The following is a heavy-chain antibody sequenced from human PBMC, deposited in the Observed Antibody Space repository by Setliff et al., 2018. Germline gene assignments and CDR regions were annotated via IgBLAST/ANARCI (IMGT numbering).Heavy chain of an antibody. D-gene: IGHD2-15*01. J-gene: IGHJ6*03. CDR2: IKSKTDGGTT. V-gene: IGHV3-15*01. CDR1: GFTFSSYW. Sequence: GGSLRLSCAASGFTFSSYWMSWVRQAPGKGLEWVGRIKSKTDGGTTDYAAPVKGRFTISRDDSKNTLYLQMNSLKTEDTAVYYCTTDGRQDPYYYMDVWGKGTTVTVSS. CDR3: TTDGRQDPYYYMDV.